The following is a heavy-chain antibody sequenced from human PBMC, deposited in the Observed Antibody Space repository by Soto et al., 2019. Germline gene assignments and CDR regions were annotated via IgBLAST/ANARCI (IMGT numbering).Heavy chain of an antibody. D-gene: IGHD2-2*01. CDR3: ARGGGYVPH. CDR1: GFTFSSYS. CDR2: ISSSSSTI. Sequence: EVQLVESGGGLVQPGGSLRLSCAASGFTFSSYSMHWVRQAPGKGLEWVSDISSSSSTIYYADSVKGRFTISRDNAKNSLSLQTNSPRAEDTAVYYCARGGGYVPHWGQGKLVTVSS. V-gene: IGHV3-48*01. J-gene: IGHJ4*02.